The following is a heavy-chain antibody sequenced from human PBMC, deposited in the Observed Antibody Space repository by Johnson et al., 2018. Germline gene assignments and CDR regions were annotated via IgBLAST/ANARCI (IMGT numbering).Heavy chain of an antibody. CDR1: GYSFTSYW. D-gene: IGHD6-13*01. J-gene: IGHJ5*02. V-gene: IGHV5-51*01. CDR2: IYPGDSDT. Sequence: VQLVQSGAEVKEPGESLKISCKGSGYSFTSYWIGWVRQMPGKGLEWMGIIYPGDSDTRYRPYFQGQVTISADKSISTAYLQWSSLKASDTAMYYCARHAGGAAAAGTSWFDPWCQGTLVTVSS. CDR3: ARHAGGAAAAGTSWFDP.